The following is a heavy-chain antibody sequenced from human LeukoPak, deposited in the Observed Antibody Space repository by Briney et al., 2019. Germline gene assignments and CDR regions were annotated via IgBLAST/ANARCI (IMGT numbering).Heavy chain of an antibody. Sequence: PSETLSLTCTVSGGSISSSSYYWGWIRQPPGKGLEWIGSIYYSGSTCYNPSLKSRVTISVDTSKNQFSLKLSSVTAADTAVYYCARGGRATVTTWGQGTLVTVSS. CDR2: IYYSGST. J-gene: IGHJ5*02. CDR3: ARGGRATVTT. V-gene: IGHV4-39*01. CDR1: GGSISSSSYY. D-gene: IGHD4-17*01.